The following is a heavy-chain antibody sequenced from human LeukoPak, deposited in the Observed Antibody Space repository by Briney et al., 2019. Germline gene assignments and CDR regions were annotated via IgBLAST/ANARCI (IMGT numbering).Heavy chain of an antibody. CDR2: IYYSGST. V-gene: IGHV4-31*03. Sequence: SETLSLTCTVSGGSISSGGYYWSWIRQHPGKGLEWIGYIYYSGSTYYSPSLKSRVTISVDTSKNQFSLKLSSVTAADTAVYYCARAGMEYVDYWGQGTLVTVSS. D-gene: IGHD3-3*01. J-gene: IGHJ4*02. CDR1: GGSISSGGYY. CDR3: ARAGMEYVDY.